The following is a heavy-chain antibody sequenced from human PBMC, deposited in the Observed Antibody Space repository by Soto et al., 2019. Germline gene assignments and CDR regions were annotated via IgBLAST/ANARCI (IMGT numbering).Heavy chain of an antibody. CDR3: ARLSRPNYYDTSGFFKDNWFDP. Sequence: QVQLVQSGAEVKKPGSSMKVSCKASGGTFNSYDINWVRQAPGQGLEWMGGIIPIVETPKYAQKVQGRVTITADETTNTVYMKLSSLRSEDTAMYYCARLSRPNYYDTSGFFKDNWFDPWGQGNLVTVST. V-gene: IGHV1-69*01. J-gene: IGHJ5*02. CDR2: IIPIVETP. CDR1: GGTFNSYD. D-gene: IGHD3-22*01.